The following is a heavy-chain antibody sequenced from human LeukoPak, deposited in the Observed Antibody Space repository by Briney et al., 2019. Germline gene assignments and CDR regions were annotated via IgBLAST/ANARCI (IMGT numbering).Heavy chain of an antibody. CDR1: GFTFNDYW. V-gene: IGHV3-74*01. J-gene: IGHJ5*02. CDR2: INTDGNRI. D-gene: IGHD2-8*01. CDR3: VRGGLMLYTIWLGP. Sequence: GGSLRLSCAASGFTFNDYWMHWVRQAPGQGLVWVSRINTDGNRIYYADSVKRGFTVSRDNASNTAYVEMNSLSAEDAAVCECVRGGLMLYTIWLGPSGDGT.